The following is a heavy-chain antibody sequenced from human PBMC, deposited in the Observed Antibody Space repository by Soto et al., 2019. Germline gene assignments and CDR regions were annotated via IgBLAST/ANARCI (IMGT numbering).Heavy chain of an antibody. Sequence: QITLKESGPTLVKPTQTLTLTCTFSGFSLSTSGVGVGWIRQPPGKALEWLALIYWDDDKRYSPSLKSRLTITKDTSKNQAVLTMTNMDPVDTATYYCAHSDYDILTGYLTTLTYFDYWGQGTLVTVSS. V-gene: IGHV2-5*02. J-gene: IGHJ4*02. D-gene: IGHD3-9*01. CDR3: AHSDYDILTGYLTTLTYFDY. CDR2: IYWDDDK. CDR1: GFSLSTSGVG.